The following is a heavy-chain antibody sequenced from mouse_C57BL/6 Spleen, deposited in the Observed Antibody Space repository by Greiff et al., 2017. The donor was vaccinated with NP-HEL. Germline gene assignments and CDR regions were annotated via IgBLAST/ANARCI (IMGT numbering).Heavy chain of an antibody. Sequence: QVQLQQSGAELARPGASVKMSCKASGYTFTSYTMHWVKQRPGQGLEWIGYINPSSGYTKYNQKFKDKATLTADKSSSTAYMQLSSLTSEDSAVYYCARDHYYGSSYYAMDYWGQGTSVTVSS. CDR1: GYTFTSYT. V-gene: IGHV1-4*01. D-gene: IGHD1-1*01. CDR3: ARDHYYGSSYYAMDY. J-gene: IGHJ4*01. CDR2: INPSSGYT.